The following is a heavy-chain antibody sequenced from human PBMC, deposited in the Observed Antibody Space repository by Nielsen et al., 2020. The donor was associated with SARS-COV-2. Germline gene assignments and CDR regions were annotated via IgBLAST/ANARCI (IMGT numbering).Heavy chain of an antibody. CDR1: GYTFTNNY. J-gene: IGHJ6*02. Sequence: ASVKVSCKASGYTFTNNYMHWVRQAPGQGLEWMGLINPTNGGTTYAQKFQGRVTMTRNTSISTAYMELSSLRSEDTAVYYCARDMELTYYYGSGSLRGMDVWGQGTTVTVS. D-gene: IGHD3-10*01. CDR3: ARDMELTYYYGSGSLRGMDV. V-gene: IGHV1-46*01. CDR2: INPTNGGT.